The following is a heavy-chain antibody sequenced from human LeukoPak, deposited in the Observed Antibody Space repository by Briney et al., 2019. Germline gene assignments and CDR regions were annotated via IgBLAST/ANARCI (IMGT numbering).Heavy chain of an antibody. D-gene: IGHD1-14*01. CDR1: VGSFSVYY. CDR2: INDSGST. J-gene: IGHJ3*02. Sequence: SETLSLTCAVYVGSFSVYYWSWIRQPPGKGLEWIREINDSGSTNYNPSLKSRVTISVDTSKNQFSLKLSSVTAADTVVYYCARAGHTTDAFDIWGQGTMVTVSS. CDR3: ARAGHTTDAFDI. V-gene: IGHV4-34*01.